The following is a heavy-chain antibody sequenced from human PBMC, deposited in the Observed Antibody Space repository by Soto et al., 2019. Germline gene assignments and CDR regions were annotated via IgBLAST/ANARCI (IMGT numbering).Heavy chain of an antibody. CDR3: ARDDSSGWAYVDY. V-gene: IGHV4-39*02. Sequence: SETLSLTCTVSGGSISSSSYYWAWVRQPPGKGLEWIGSVYYSGKTYYNPSLKSRVTISEDTSKNQFSLKLSSVTAADTAVVYCARDDSSGWAYVDYWGQGTLVTVSS. CDR1: GGSISSSSYY. D-gene: IGHD6-19*01. CDR2: VYYSGKT. J-gene: IGHJ4*02.